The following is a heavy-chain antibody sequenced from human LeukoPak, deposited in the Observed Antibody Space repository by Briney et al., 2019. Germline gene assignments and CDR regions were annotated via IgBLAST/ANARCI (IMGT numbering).Heavy chain of an antibody. D-gene: IGHD2-15*01. CDR1: GGTFSSYA. J-gene: IGHJ3*02. Sequence: ASVKVSCKASGGTFSSYAISWVRQAPGQGLEWMGGIIPIFGTANYAQKFQGRVTITADKSTSTAYMELSSLRSEDTAVYYCASATGYCSGGSCYAYDAFDIWGQGTMVTVSS. CDR3: ASATGYCSGGSCYAYDAFDI. V-gene: IGHV1-69*06. CDR2: IIPIFGTA.